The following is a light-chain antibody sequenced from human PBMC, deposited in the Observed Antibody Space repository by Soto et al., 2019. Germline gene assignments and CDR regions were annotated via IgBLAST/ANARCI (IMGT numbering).Light chain of an antibody. CDR3: QHYSSSPPEFT. CDR1: PSVSSSY. CDR2: SAS. Sequence: EIALTQSAGTLSLSPGERATLSCRASPSVSSSYLAWYQQRPSQAPRLLIFSASYRATGIPDRFSGSGSGTDFTLNISRLEAEDFAVYYCQHYSSSPPEFTFGPGTKVDSK. V-gene: IGKV3-20*01. J-gene: IGKJ3*01.